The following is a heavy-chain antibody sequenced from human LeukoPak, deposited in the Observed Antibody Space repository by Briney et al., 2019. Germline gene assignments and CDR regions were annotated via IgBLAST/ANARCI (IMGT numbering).Heavy chain of an antibody. V-gene: IGHV3-23*01. J-gene: IGHJ3*02. CDR1: GFPFSSYA. CDR2: ITGGADTT. CDR3: AKFYGNNWYGNAFDI. Sequence: PGGSLRLSCAASGFPFSSYAMSWVRQPPGRRLEWVSTITGGADTTYHTDSVKGRSTTSRHNSKNTVYLQMNSLRGDDTAVYYCAKFYGNNWYGNAFDIWGQGTLVTVSS. D-gene: IGHD6-13*01.